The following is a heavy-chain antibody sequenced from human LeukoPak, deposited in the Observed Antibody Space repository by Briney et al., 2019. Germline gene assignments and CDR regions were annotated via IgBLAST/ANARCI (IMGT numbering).Heavy chain of an antibody. D-gene: IGHD1-26*01. CDR2: ISYDGGNE. Sequence: PGGSLRLSCAASAFTFSIYAMDWVRQAPGKGLEWVAAISYDGGNEYYAYSVKGRFTVSRDNSKNTLYLQMNSLSVEDTAVYYCARVRVGATTGDTFDIWGQGTMVAVAS. V-gene: IGHV3-30-3*01. CDR1: AFTFSIYA. J-gene: IGHJ3*02. CDR3: ARVRVGATTGDTFDI.